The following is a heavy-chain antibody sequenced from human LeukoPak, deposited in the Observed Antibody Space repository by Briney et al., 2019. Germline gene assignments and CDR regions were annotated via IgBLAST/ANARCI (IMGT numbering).Heavy chain of an antibody. CDR1: GGSFSGYY. CDR3: ARVSDWFDP. D-gene: IGHD2-21*01. J-gene: IGHJ5*02. V-gene: IGHV4-34*01. CDR2: IYHSGST. Sequence: SETLSLTCAVYGGSFSGYYWSWIRQPPGKGLEWIGEIYHSGSTNYNPSLKSRVTISVDKSKNQFSLKLSSVTAADTAVYYCARVSDWFDPWGQGTLVTVSS.